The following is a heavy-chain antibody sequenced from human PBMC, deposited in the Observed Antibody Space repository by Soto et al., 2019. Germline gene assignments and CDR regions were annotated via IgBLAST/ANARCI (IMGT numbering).Heavy chain of an antibody. J-gene: IGHJ4*02. CDR1: GFTFSNYG. V-gene: IGHV3-30*18. D-gene: IGHD3-22*01. Sequence: GGSLRLSCAASGFTFSNYGMHWVRQAPGKGLEWVAVISYDGSNKYYADSVKGRFTISRDNSKNTLYLQMNSLRAEDTAVYYCAKYYYDSSGYINPFDYWGQGTLVTV. CDR2: ISYDGSNK. CDR3: AKYYYDSSGYINPFDY.